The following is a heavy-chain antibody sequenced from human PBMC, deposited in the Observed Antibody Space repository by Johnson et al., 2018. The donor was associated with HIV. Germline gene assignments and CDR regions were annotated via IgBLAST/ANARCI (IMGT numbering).Heavy chain of an antibody. CDR3: ARGVLLWFRELSSLNDAFDI. CDR1: GFTFSNAW. CDR2: INWNGGST. V-gene: IGHV3-20*04. D-gene: IGHD3-10*01. Sequence: VQLVESGGGLVKPGGSLRLSCAASGFTFSNAWMSWVRQAPGKGLEWVSGINWNGGSTGYADSVKGRFTISRDNAKNSLYLQMNSLRAEDTALYYCARGVLLWFRELSSLNDAFDIWGQGTMVTVSS. J-gene: IGHJ3*02.